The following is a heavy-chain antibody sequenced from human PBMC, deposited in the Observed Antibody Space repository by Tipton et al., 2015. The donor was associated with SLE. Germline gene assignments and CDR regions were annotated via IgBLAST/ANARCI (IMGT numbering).Heavy chain of an antibody. V-gene: IGHV4-59*11. CDR1: GGSFSGHY. D-gene: IGHD4-11*01. Sequence: LRLSCAVYGGSFSGHYWSWIRQPPGKGLEWIGYIYYSGSTNYNPSLKSRVTISVDTSKNQFSLKLSSVTAADTAVYYCAREDDYSNYFDYWGQGTLVTVSS. CDR3: AREDDYSNYFDY. J-gene: IGHJ4*02. CDR2: IYYSGST.